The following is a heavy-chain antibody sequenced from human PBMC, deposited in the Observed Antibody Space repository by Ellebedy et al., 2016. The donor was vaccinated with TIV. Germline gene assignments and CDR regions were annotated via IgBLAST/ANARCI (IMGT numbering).Heavy chain of an antibody. Sequence: SETLSLTXTVSGGSISSYYWSWIRQPPGKGLEWIGYIYYSGSTNYNPSLKSRVTISVDTSKNQFSLKLSSVTAADTAVYYCASSAGTGYSSTIAYYYMDVWGQGTTVTVSS. V-gene: IGHV4-59*12. CDR3: ASSAGTGYSSTIAYYYMDV. CDR2: IYYSGST. CDR1: GGSISSYY. D-gene: IGHD6-19*01. J-gene: IGHJ6*03.